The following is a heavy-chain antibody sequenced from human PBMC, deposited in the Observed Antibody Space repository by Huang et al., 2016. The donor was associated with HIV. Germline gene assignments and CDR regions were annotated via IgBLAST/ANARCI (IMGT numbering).Heavy chain of an antibody. J-gene: IGHJ4*01. CDR1: EYTLTELS. Sequence: QVQLVQSRAAVKKPGASVKVSCKVSEYTLTELSIHWVRQPPGKGLEWMGGFDPEIGETIYAQKFQGRVTMTEDTSTETAFMELSGLRPEDTAVYYCATGFDVFFDFWGHGTLVTVSS. D-gene: IGHD3-9*01. CDR2: FDPEIGET. V-gene: IGHV1-24*01. CDR3: ATGFDVFFDF.